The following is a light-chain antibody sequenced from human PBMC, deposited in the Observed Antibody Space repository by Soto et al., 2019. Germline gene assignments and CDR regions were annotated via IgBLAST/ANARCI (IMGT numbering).Light chain of an antibody. V-gene: IGLV2-14*01. Sequence: QSVLTQPPSASGAPGQRVTISCTGTRSDVGGFNFVSWYQQHPGKAPKVIIYDVSDRPSGVSNRFSGSKSGNTASLTISGLQAEDEADYYCSSYTSISTHVFGTGTKVTVL. CDR1: RSDVGGFNF. CDR3: SSYTSISTHV. CDR2: DVS. J-gene: IGLJ1*01.